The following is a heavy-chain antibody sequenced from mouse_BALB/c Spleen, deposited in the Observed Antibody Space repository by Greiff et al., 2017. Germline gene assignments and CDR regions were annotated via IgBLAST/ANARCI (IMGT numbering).Heavy chain of an antibody. CDR1: GYTFTSYW. D-gene: IGHD1-1*01. V-gene: IGHV1S41*01. CDR3: ARGGTTVVADAMDY. Sequence: DLVKPGASVKLSCKASGYTFTSYWINWIKQRPGQGLEWIGRIAPGSGSTYYNEMFKGKATLTVDTSSSTAYIQLSSLSTEDSAVYFCARGGTTVVADAMDYWGQGTSVTVSS. J-gene: IGHJ4*01. CDR2: IAPGSGST.